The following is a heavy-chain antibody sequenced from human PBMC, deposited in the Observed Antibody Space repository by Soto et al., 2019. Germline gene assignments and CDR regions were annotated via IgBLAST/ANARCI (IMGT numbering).Heavy chain of an antibody. CDR3: AREPATAKPDGVDC. V-gene: IGHV1-2*02. D-gene: IGHD1-1*01. CDR1: GYTFSDYY. Sequence: ASVKVSCKASGYTFSDYYIHWVRQAPGQGLEWMGWINPNSGGTKYAPKFQGGVTMTRDTSITTAYMELSRLRSGDTAVYYRAREPATAKPDGVDCWGQGTLVTVSS. CDR2: INPNSGGT. J-gene: IGHJ4*02.